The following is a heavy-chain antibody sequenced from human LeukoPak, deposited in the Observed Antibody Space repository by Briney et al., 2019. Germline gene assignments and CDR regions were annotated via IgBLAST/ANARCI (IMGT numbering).Heavy chain of an antibody. CDR3: TRDVWGNSHY. CDR2: INHDGTIT. D-gene: IGHD7-27*01. CDR1: GLPFSAYW. V-gene: IGHV3-74*01. J-gene: IGHJ4*02. Sequence: QSGGSLRLSCAVSGLPFSAYWMSWIRQVPGEGPVWVARINHDGTITHYADSVKGRFTISRDNGKNILYLQITSLRPEDTAVYYCTRDVWGNSHYWGQGTLVTVSS.